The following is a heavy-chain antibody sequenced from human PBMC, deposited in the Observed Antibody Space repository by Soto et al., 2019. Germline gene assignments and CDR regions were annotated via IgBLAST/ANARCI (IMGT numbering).Heavy chain of an antibody. J-gene: IGHJ4*02. Sequence: SATLSLTCTVSGGSISSSSYYWGWIRQPPGKGLEWIGSIYYSGSTYYNPSLKSRVTISVDTSKNQFSLKLSSVTAADTAVYYCARQHSYDSSGYYSGLNFDYWGQGTLVTVSS. CDR3: ARQHSYDSSGYYSGLNFDY. CDR2: IYYSGST. D-gene: IGHD3-22*01. V-gene: IGHV4-39*01. CDR1: GGSISSSSYY.